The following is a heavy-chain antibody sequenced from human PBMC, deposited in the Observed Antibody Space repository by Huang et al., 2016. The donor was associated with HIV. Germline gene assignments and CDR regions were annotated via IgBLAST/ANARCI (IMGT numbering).Heavy chain of an antibody. V-gene: IGHV3-23*01. CDR3: AKVPTVVTFH. D-gene: IGHD2-21*02. Sequence: DVQLLESGEDFVQPGGSLGLSCVSSSFTFSTSAMSWVRQAPGKGRGWVSAISGSSDKTYYADSVKGRFTISRDNSKNTLFLQMNSLRAEDTAVYYCAKVPTVVTFHWGQGTLVTVSS. CDR2: ISGSSDKT. CDR1: SFTFSTSA. J-gene: IGHJ4*02.